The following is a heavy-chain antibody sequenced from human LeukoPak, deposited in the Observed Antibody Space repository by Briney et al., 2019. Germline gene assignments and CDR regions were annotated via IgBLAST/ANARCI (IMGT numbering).Heavy chain of an antibody. CDR2: INTNTGNP. Sequence: GASVKVSCKASGYTFTSYAMDWVRQAPGQGLEWMGWINTNTGNPTYAQGFTGRFVFSLDTSVSTAYLQICSLKAEDTAVYYCAILDYYDSSGYYYFDYWGQGTLVTVSS. V-gene: IGHV7-4-1*01. CDR1: GYTFTSYA. CDR3: AILDYYDSSGYYYFDY. J-gene: IGHJ4*02. D-gene: IGHD3-22*01.